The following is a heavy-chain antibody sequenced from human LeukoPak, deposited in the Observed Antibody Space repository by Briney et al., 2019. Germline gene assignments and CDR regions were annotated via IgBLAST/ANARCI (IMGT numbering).Heavy chain of an antibody. CDR1: GGTFSSYA. J-gene: IGHJ4*02. CDR2: IIPIFGTA. CDR3: ARDQDYYDSSGFYY. V-gene: IGHV1-69*13. D-gene: IGHD3-22*01. Sequence: ASVKVSCKASGGTFSSYAISWVRQAPGQGLEWMGGIIPIFGTANYAQKFQGRVTITADESTSTAYTELSSLRSEDTAVYYCARDQDYYDSSGFYYWGQGTLVTVSS.